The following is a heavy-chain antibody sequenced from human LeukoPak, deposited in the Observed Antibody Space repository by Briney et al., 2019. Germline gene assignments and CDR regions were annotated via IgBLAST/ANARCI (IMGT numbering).Heavy chain of an antibody. Sequence: SVKVSCKASGCTFSSYAISWVRQAPGQGLEWMGGIIPIFGTANYAQKFQGRVTITADKSTSTAYMELSSLRSEDTAVYYCASGYCSSTSCYGGFDPWGQGTLVTVSS. CDR1: GCTFSSYA. J-gene: IGHJ5*02. CDR2: IIPIFGTA. V-gene: IGHV1-69*06. CDR3: ASGYCSSTSCYGGFDP. D-gene: IGHD2-2*01.